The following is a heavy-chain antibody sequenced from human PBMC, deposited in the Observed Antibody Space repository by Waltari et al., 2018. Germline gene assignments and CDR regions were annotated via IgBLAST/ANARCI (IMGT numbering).Heavy chain of an antibody. D-gene: IGHD3-9*01. V-gene: IGHV4-34*01. Sequence: QVQLQQWGAGLLKPSETLSLTCAVYGGSFSGYYWSWLRQPPGKGLAWIGEINQSGSTNYNPSLKSRVTISVDTSKNQFSLKLSSVTAADTAVYYCARRGGMQYDILTGYYLWGQGTLVTVSS. CDR1: GGSFSGYY. CDR2: INQSGST. J-gene: IGHJ5*02. CDR3: ARRGGMQYDILTGYYL.